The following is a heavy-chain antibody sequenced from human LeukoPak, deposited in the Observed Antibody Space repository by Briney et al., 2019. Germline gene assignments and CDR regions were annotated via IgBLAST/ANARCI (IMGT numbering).Heavy chain of an antibody. V-gene: IGHV4-34*01. Sequence: PSETLSLTCAVYGGSFSGYYWSWIRQPPGKGLEWIGEINHSGSTNYNPSLKSRVTISVDTSKNQFSLKLSSVTAADTAVYYCARHSLMGMATIISYFDYWGQGTLVTVSS. CDR1: GGSFSGYY. CDR2: INHSGST. J-gene: IGHJ4*02. D-gene: IGHD5-24*01. CDR3: ARHSLMGMATIISYFDY.